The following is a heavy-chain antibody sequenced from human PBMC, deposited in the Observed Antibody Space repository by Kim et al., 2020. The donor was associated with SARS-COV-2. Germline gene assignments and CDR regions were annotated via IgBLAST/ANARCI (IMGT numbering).Heavy chain of an antibody. J-gene: IGHJ6*02. CDR2: T. CDR3: ARGDYFYYAMDI. V-gene: IGHV4-30-2*04. Sequence: TYYNPSLKSRVTISRDTSRNQFSLRLTSVTATDTAVYYCARGDYFYYAMDIWGQGTTVTVSS.